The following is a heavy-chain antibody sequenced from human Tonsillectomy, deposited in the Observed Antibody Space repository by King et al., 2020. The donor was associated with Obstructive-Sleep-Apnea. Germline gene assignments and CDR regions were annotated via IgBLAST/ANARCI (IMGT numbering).Heavy chain of an antibody. CDR3: TGDRSFYTGSPVSY. Sequence: VQLVESGGGLVQPGRSLRLSCTASGFTFGDHAMSWFRQAPGKGLEWVGFIRSKAYGGTTEYAASVKGRFTISRDDSKSIAYLQMNSLRTEDTAVYYCTGDRSFYTGSPVSYWGQGTLVTVSS. D-gene: IGHD3-10*01. V-gene: IGHV3-49*03. CDR1: GFTFGDHA. CDR2: IRSKAYGGTT. J-gene: IGHJ4*02.